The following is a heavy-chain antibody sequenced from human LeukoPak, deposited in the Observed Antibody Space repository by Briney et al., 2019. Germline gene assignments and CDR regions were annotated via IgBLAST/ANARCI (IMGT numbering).Heavy chain of an antibody. CDR2: IYYSGFT. Sequence: SETLSLTCTVSGGSISSFYWSWIRQPPGKGMEDIGHIYYSGFTNYNPSLKSRVTMSVDTSKNQFSLKLSSVTAADTAVYYCARYGGSSLRAGYYYYMDVWGKGTTVTVSS. J-gene: IGHJ6*03. CDR1: GGSISSFY. V-gene: IGHV4-59*01. D-gene: IGHD6-19*01. CDR3: ARYGGSSLRAGYYYYMDV.